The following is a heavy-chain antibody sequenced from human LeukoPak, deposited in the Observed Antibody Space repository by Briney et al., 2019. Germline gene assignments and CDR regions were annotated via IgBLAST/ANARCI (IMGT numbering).Heavy chain of an antibody. CDR3: ASLKITHP. V-gene: IGHV3-48*02. CDR1: GFTFSSYS. CDR2: ISSSSSTI. Sequence: GGSLRLSCAASGFTFSSYSMNWVRQAPGKGLEWVSYISSSSSTIYYADSVKGRFTISRDNAKNSLYLQMNSLGDEDTAVYYCASLKITHPWGQGTLVTVSS. D-gene: IGHD3-10*01. J-gene: IGHJ5*02.